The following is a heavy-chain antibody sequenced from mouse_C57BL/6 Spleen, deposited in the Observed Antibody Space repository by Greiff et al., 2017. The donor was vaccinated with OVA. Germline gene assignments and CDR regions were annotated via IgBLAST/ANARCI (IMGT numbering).Heavy chain of an antibody. CDR2: IYPGSGST. CDR3: ARRRGYDYDADYYAMDY. Sequence: QVQLQQPGAELVKPGASVKMSCKASGYTFTSYWITWVKQRPGQGLEWIGYIYPGSGSTTYNEKFKSKATLTVDTSSSTAYMQISRLTSEDSVVYYCARRRGYDYDADYYAMDYWGQGTSVTVSS. D-gene: IGHD2-4*01. CDR1: GYTFTSYW. V-gene: IGHV1-55*01. J-gene: IGHJ4*01.